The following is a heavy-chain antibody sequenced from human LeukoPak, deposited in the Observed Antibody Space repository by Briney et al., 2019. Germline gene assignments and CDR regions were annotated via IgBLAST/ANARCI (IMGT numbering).Heavy chain of an antibody. CDR2: ITNDGSST. CDR1: GLTFSSHW. D-gene: IGHD3-3*01. CDR3: ARAVLEWLHGGYYFDY. V-gene: IGHV3-74*01. Sequence: PGGSLRLSCAASGLTFSSHWMHWVRQAPGKGLVWVSRITNDGSSTTYADSVKGRFTISRDNSKNTLYLQMNSLRAEDTAVYYCARAVLEWLHGGYYFDYWGQGTLVTVSS. J-gene: IGHJ4*02.